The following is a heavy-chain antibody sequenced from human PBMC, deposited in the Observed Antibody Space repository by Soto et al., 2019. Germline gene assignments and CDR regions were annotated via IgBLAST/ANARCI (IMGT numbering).Heavy chain of an antibody. D-gene: IGHD3-10*01. CDR1: GYTFISYG. CDR2: ISAYNDYT. Sequence: QVQLVQSGAEVKKPGSSVKVSCKASGYTFISYGISWVRQAPGQGLEWMGWISAYNDYTNYAQKLQGRVTMTTDTSTRIAYLELRSLRPDDTAVYYCAREGKYPGSGSFSPPRYYGMDVWGHGTTVTVSS. J-gene: IGHJ6*02. V-gene: IGHV1-18*01. CDR3: AREGKYPGSGSFSPPRYYGMDV.